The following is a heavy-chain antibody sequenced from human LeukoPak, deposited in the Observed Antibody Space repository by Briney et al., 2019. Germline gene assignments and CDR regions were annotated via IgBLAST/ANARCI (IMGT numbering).Heavy chain of an antibody. V-gene: IGHV4-59*08. CDR3: ARNISPTDYHDSSGFDY. Sequence: SETLSLTCTVSGGSISSYYWSWIRQPPGKGLEWIGYIYYSGSTNYNPSLKSRVTISVDTSKNQFSLKLSSVTAADTAVYYCARNISPTDYHDSSGFDYWGQGTLVTVSS. J-gene: IGHJ4*02. CDR2: IYYSGST. CDR1: GGSISSYY. D-gene: IGHD3-22*01.